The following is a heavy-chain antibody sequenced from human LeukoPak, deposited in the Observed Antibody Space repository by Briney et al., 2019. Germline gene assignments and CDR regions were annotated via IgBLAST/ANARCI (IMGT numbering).Heavy chain of an antibody. J-gene: IGHJ3*02. Sequence: PGGSLRLSCAASGFTFSSYAMSWVRQAPGKGLEWVSAISGSGGSTYYADSVKGRFTISRDNSKNTLYLQMNSLRAEDTAVYYCVKAERITIFGVARGAFDIWGQGTMVTVSS. CDR3: VKAERITIFGVARGAFDI. D-gene: IGHD3-3*01. CDR2: ISGSGGST. V-gene: IGHV3-23*01. CDR1: GFTFSSYA.